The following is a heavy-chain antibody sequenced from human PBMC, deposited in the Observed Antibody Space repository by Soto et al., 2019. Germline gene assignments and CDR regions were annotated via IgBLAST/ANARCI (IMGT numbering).Heavy chain of an antibody. CDR3: AKDPTPQWLPRTQGPYFDY. J-gene: IGHJ4*02. V-gene: IGHV3-23*01. CDR2: ISGSGGST. Sequence: PGGSLRLSCAASGFTFSSYAMSWVRQAPGKGLEWVSAISGSGGSTYYADSVKGRFTISRDNSKNTLYLQMNSLRAEDTAVYYCAKDPTPQWLPRTQGPYFDYWGQGTLVTVSS. D-gene: IGHD6-19*01. CDR1: GFTFSSYA.